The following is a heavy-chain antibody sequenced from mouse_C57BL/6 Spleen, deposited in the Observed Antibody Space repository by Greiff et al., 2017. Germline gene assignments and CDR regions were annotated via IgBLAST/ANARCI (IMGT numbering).Heavy chain of an antibody. V-gene: IGHV1-52*01. CDR1: GYTFTSYW. CDR2: IDPSDSDT. D-gene: IGHD1-1*01. Sequence: VQLQQPGAELVRPGSSVKLSCKASGYTFTSYWMHWVKQRPIQGLEWIGNIDPSDSDTHYNQKFKDKATLTVDKSSSTAYMQLSSLTSEDSAVFYCARYYYGSSLYFYYWGPGTTLTVS. J-gene: IGHJ2*01. CDR3: ARYYYGSSLYFYY.